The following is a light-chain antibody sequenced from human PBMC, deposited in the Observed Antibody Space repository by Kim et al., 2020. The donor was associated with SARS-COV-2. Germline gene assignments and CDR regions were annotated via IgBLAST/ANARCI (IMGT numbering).Light chain of an antibody. Sequence: TVVDNRVTITCRASQSIDIYLNWYQQKPGKAPILLIYAASSLQSGVPSRFSGSGSGAEFTHTISRLQPDDFATYYCQQTHSTLVTFGRGTRLEIK. CDR2: AAS. J-gene: IGKJ5*01. CDR3: QQTHSTLVT. V-gene: IGKV1-39*01. CDR1: QSIDIY.